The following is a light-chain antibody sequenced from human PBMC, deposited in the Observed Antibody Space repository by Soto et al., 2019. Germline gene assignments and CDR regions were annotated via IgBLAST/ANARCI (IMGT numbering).Light chain of an antibody. CDR3: AAWDDTLDGRL. Sequence: QSVLTQPPSASGTPGQRVTISCSGSSSNIGSNSVSWYQQFPGKAPKLLISNNDQRPSGVPDRFSGSKSVTLASLAISGLQSEDEADYFCAAWDDTLDGRLFGGGTKLTVL. V-gene: IGLV1-44*01. CDR2: NND. CDR1: SSNIGSNS. J-gene: IGLJ3*02.